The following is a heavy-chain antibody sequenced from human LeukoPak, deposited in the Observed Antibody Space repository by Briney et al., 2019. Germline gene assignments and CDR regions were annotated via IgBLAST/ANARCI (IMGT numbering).Heavy chain of an antibody. CDR1: GGPITEYY. CDR2: IYHTGST. J-gene: IGHJ4*02. Sequence: PSETLSLTCSVSGGPITEYYWSWIRQPPGKGLEWIWYIYHTGSTNYSPSLKSRVTMSVDASRNQFSLKLVSVTAADTAVYYCARDRGSTGYYYLDSWGQGILVTVSS. CDR3: ARDRGSTGYYYLDS. D-gene: IGHD6-19*01. V-gene: IGHV4-59*01.